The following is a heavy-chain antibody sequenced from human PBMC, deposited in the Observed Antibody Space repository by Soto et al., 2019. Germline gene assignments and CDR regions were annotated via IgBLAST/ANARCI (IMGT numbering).Heavy chain of an antibody. Sequence: GGSLRLSCAASGFTFSSYSMNWVRQAPGKGLEWVSSISSSSSYIYYADSVKGRFTISRDNAKNSLYLQMNSLRAEDTAVYYCAREPLGYCTNGVCYTGFDYWGQGTLVTVSS. CDR1: GFTFSSYS. V-gene: IGHV3-21*01. CDR3: AREPLGYCTNGVCYTGFDY. CDR2: ISSSSSYI. D-gene: IGHD2-8*01. J-gene: IGHJ4*02.